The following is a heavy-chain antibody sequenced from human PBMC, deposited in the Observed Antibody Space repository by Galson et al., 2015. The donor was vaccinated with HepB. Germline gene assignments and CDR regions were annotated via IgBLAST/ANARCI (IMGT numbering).Heavy chain of an antibody. Sequence: DTLSLTCTVSGGSISNYYWSWVRQPPGKGLEWIGYIYDSGSTHYNPSLQSRVTISVDTSKNQISLKLSSVTGADTAVYYCARDVTLWSCRKGGMDVWGQGTTVTVSS. CDR3: ARDVTLWSCRKGGMDV. V-gene: IGHV4-59*01. CDR1: GGSISNYY. D-gene: IGHD2-15*01. J-gene: IGHJ6*02. CDR2: IYDSGST.